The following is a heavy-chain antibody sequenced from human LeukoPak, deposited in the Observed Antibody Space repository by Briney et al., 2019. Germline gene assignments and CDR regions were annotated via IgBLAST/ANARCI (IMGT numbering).Heavy chain of an antibody. D-gene: IGHD6-19*01. CDR3: AKDLDGWTKAFDI. V-gene: IGHV3-30*02. J-gene: IGHJ3*02. CDR2: IRYDGSNK. CDR1: GFTFSSYG. Sequence: GGSLRLSCAASGFTFSSYGMHWVRQAPGKGLEWVAFIRYDGSNKYYADSVKGRFTISRGNSKNTLYLQMNSLRAEDTAVYYCAKDLDGWTKAFDIWGQGTMVTVSS.